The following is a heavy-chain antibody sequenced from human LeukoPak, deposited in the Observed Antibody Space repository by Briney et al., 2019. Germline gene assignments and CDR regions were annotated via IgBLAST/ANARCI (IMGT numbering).Heavy chain of an antibody. CDR1: GYTFTSYY. J-gene: IGHJ1*01. Sequence: GASVKVSCKASGYTFTSYYLHWVRQAPGQGLEWMGIINPSGGSTSYAQKFQGRVTMTRDTSTSTVYMELSSLRSEDTAVYYCARDASYGGAGRGFQHWGQGTLVTVSS. CDR3: ARDASYGGAGRGFQH. CDR2: INPSGGST. V-gene: IGHV1-46*01. D-gene: IGHD4-23*01.